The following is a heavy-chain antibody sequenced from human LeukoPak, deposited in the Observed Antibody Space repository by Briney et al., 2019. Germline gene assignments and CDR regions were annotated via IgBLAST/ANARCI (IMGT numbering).Heavy chain of an antibody. CDR2: ISGSGGGT. J-gene: IGHJ4*02. D-gene: IGHD3-22*01. CDR1: GFTFNSYA. Sequence: GGSLRLSCAASGFTFNSYAMSWVRQAPEKGLEWVATISGSGGGTYYADSVKGRFTISRDNSKNTLYLQMNSLRAEDAAIYYCAKAYDSSGYYPFDYWGQGTLVTVSS. V-gene: IGHV3-23*01. CDR3: AKAYDSSGYYPFDY.